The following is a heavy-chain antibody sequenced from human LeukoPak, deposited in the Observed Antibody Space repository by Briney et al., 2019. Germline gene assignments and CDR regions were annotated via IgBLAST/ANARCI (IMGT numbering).Heavy chain of an antibody. CDR2: ISAYNGNT. CDR1: GYTFTSYG. CDR3: ARGCIVVVPAASEELDY. V-gene: IGHV1-18*01. Sequence: ASVKVSCKASGYTFTSYGISWVRQAPGQGLEWMGWISAYNGNTNYAQKLQGRVTMTTDTSTSTAYMELRSLRSDDTAVYYCARGCIVVVPAASEELDYWGQGTLVTVSS. J-gene: IGHJ4*02. D-gene: IGHD2-2*01.